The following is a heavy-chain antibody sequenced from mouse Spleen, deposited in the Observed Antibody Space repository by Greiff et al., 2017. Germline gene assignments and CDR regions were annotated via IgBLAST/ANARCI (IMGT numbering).Heavy chain of an antibody. CDR2: ISSGGGNT. CDR1: GFTFSSYA. J-gene: IGHJ3*01. V-gene: IGHV5-9*04. Sequence: EVKVVESGGGLVKLGGSLKLSCAASGFTFSSYAMSWVRQTPEKRLEWVATISSGGGNTYYPDSVKGRFTISRDNAKNTLYLQMSSLKSEDTAMYYCARQNDWDWFAYWGQGTLVTVSA. D-gene: IGHD4-1*01. CDR3: ARQNDWDWFAY.